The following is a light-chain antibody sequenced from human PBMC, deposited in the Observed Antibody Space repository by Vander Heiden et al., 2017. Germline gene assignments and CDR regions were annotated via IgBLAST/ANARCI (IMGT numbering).Light chain of an antibody. CDR2: WAS. V-gene: IGKV4-1*01. Sequence: DIVMTQSPDSLAVSLGERATINCKSSQSILYSSNNKNYLAWYQQKPGQPPKLLIYWASTRESGAPDRFSGSGSGTDFTLTISSLQAGDVAVYYCQQYYSTPYTFGQGTKLEIK. CDR3: QQYYSTPYT. J-gene: IGKJ2*01. CDR1: QSILYSSNNKNY.